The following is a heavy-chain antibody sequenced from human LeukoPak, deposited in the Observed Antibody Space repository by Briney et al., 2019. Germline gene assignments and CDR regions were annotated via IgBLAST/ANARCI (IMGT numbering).Heavy chain of an antibody. Sequence: PGGSLRLSCAASGFTFSSYWMHWARQAPGKGLVWVSRINSDGSSTSYADSVKGRFTISRDNAKNTLYLQMNSLRAEDTAVYYCARVAYPKYYYYYMDVWGKGTTVTVSS. V-gene: IGHV3-74*01. CDR2: INSDGSST. J-gene: IGHJ6*03. CDR3: ARVAYPKYYYYYMDV. CDR1: GFTFSSYW.